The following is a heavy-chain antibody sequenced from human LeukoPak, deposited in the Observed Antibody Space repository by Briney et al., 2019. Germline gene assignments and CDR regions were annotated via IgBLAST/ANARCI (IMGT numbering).Heavy chain of an antibody. J-gene: IGHJ4*02. CDR1: GFTFSSYA. Sequence: GGSLRLSCAASGFTFSSYAMSWVRQAPGKGLEWVSAISGSGGSTYYADSVKGRFTISRDNSKNTLYLQMNSLRAEDTAVYYCAKVRYYYDSSGYPADYWGQGTLVTVSS. CDR2: ISGSGGST. CDR3: AKVRYYYDSSGYPADY. V-gene: IGHV3-23*01. D-gene: IGHD3-22*01.